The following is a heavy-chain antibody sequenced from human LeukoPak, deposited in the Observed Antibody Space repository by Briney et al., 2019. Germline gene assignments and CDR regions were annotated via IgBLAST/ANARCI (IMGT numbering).Heavy chain of an antibody. CDR1: GFTFSSYW. CDR3: ARGGDYKNDY. D-gene: IGHD4-17*01. CDR2: INGAGSSI. J-gene: IGHJ4*02. V-gene: IGHV3-74*01. Sequence: GGSLRLSCAAPGFTFSSYWMHWVRHTPGKGLVWVSRINGAGSSISYADSVKGRVTISRDNAKNTLYLQMNNLRAEDTAVYYCARGGDYKNDYWGQGTLVTVSS.